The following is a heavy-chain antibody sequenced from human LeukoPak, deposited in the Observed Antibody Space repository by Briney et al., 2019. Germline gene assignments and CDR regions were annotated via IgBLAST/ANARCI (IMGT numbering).Heavy chain of an antibody. V-gene: IGHV3-23*01. D-gene: IGHD1-26*01. CDR3: AKSRGESRGASNY. J-gene: IGHJ4*02. Sequence: PGGSLRLSCAASGFTFSSYAMNWVRQAPGKGLEWVSFISGSGDTTYYADSVKGRFPISRDSSKNTLYLQMNSLRAEDTAVYYCAKSRGESRGASNYWGLGTLVTVSS. CDR2: ISGSGDTT. CDR1: GFTFSSYA.